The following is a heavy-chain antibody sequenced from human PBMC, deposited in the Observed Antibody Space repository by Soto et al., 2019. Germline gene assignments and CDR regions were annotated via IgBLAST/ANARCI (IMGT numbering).Heavy chain of an antibody. D-gene: IGHD3-10*01. V-gene: IGHV1-69*13. J-gene: IGHJ6*02. CDR1: GGTFSSYA. CDR3: ARVYYAPLSYYYYGMDV. CDR2: IIPIFGTA. Sequence: EASVKVSCKASGGTFSSYAISWVRQAPGQGLEWMGGIIPIFGTANYAQKFQGRVTITADESTSTAYMELSSLRSEDTAVYYCARVYYAPLSYYYYGMDVWGQGTTVTVSS.